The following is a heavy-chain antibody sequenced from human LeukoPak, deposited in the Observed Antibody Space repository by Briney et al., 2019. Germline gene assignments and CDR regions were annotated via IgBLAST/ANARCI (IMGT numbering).Heavy chain of an antibody. V-gene: IGHV1-8*03. D-gene: IGHD6-19*01. CDR3: ARALYSSGWYDY. CDR2: MNPNSGNT. J-gene: IGHJ4*02. CDR1: GYTFTSYD. Sequence: ASVKVSCKASGYTFTSYDINWVRQATGQGLEWMGWMNPNSGNTGYAQKFQGRVTITRNTSISTAYMELSSLRSEDTAVYYCARALYSSGWYDYWGQGTLVTVSS.